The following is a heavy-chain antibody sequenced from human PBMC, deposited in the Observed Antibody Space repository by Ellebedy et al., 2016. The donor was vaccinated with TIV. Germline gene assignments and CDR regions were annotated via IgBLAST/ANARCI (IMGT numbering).Heavy chain of an antibody. CDR3: AKSQWLAQDVFDI. CDR1: ISSIYY. V-gene: IGHV3-7*01. D-gene: IGHD6-19*01. CDR2: IKQDGSET. Sequence: ISSIYYWGWVRQAPGKGLEWVANIKQDGSETYYVDSVKGRFTISRDNAKNSVYLQMNSLRAEDTAVYYCAKSQWLAQDVFDIWGQGTMVTVSS. J-gene: IGHJ3*02.